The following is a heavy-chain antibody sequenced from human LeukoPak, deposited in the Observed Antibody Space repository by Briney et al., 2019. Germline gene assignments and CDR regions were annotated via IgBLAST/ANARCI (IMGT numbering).Heavy chain of an antibody. D-gene: IGHD3-10*01. CDR3: ARHPYGLVRGSWPDP. Sequence: SETLSLTCIVSGDSITSDNCWGWIRQPPGKGLEWIGSIYHTGITNYNPSLKSRVTMSMDTSKNQFSLRLSSVTAADTAVYFCARHPYGLVRGSWPDPWGQGTLITVSS. J-gene: IGHJ5*02. CDR1: GDSITSDNC. V-gene: IGHV4-38-2*02. CDR2: IYHTGIT.